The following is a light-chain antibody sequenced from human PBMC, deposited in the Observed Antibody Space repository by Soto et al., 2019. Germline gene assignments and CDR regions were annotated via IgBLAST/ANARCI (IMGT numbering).Light chain of an antibody. CDR1: SSDVGRYDY. Sequence: QSALTQPRSVSGSPGQSVTIACTGNSSDVGRYDYVSWYQQHPGEAPKLVVYDVTKRPSGVPDRFSGSKSGNTASLTISGLQAEDEADYYCCSYAGIYSYVFGTGTKLTVL. CDR3: CSYAGIYSYV. CDR2: DVT. V-gene: IGLV2-11*01. J-gene: IGLJ1*01.